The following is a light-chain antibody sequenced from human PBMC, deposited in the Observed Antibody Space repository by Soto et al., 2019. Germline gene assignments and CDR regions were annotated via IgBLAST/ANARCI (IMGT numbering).Light chain of an antibody. CDR2: RNN. J-gene: IGLJ3*02. CDR3: AAWDDSLNGLWV. V-gene: IGLV1-44*01. CDR1: SSNIGSNT. Sequence: QSVLTQPPSASGTPRQRVTISCSGSSSNIGSNTVNWYQQLPGTAPKLLIYRNNQRPSGVPDRFSGSKSGTSASLAISGLQSEDEADYYCAAWDDSLNGLWVFGGGTKLTVL.